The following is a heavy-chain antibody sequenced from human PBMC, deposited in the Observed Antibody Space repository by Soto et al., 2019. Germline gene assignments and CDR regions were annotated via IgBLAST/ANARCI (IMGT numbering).Heavy chain of an antibody. Sequence: QVQLVQSGAEVKKPGSSVKVSCKASGGTLSSYTISWVRQAPGQGLEWMGRIIPILGIANYAQKFQGRVTITADKSTSTAYMELSSLRSEDTAVYYCARGYCSGGSCYWGFDPWGQGTLVTVSS. CDR1: GGTLSSYT. CDR3: ARGYCSGGSCYWGFDP. V-gene: IGHV1-69*02. J-gene: IGHJ5*02. D-gene: IGHD2-15*01. CDR2: IIPILGIA.